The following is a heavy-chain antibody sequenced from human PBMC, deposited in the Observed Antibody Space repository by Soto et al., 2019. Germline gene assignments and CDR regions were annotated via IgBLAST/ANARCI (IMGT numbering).Heavy chain of an antibody. J-gene: IGHJ4*02. D-gene: IGHD6-13*01. Sequence: PSETLSLTCTVSGGSISSGGYYWSWIRQHPGKGLEWIGYIYYSGSTYYNPSLKSRVTISVDTSKNQFSLKLSSVTAADTAVYYCARDSRYSSSHGYDDWGQGTLVTVSS. CDR3: ARDSRYSSSHGYDD. CDR2: IYYSGST. V-gene: IGHV4-31*03. CDR1: GGSISSGGYY.